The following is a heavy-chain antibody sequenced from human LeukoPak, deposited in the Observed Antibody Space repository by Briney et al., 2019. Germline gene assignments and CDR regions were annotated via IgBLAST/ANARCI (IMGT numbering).Heavy chain of an antibody. D-gene: IGHD4-17*01. J-gene: IGHJ5*02. CDR1: GLTGSHNY. Sequence: GGSLRLSCAASGLTGSHNYVSWVRQAPGRGLEWVSAIHTSGDTCYADSVKGRFTISRDTSKNTLYLQINSLRVEDTAVYYCIVLGDSNHWGQGTLVTVSS. V-gene: IGHV3-53*01. CDR3: IVLGDSNH. CDR2: IHTSGDT.